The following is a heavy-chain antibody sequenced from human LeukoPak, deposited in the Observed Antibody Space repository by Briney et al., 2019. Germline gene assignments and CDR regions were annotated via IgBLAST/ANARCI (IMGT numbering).Heavy chain of an antibody. CDR2: INHSGST. CDR3: ASLWFGESGVDY. Sequence: PSETLSLTCAVYGGSFSGYYWSWIRQPPGKGLEWIGEINHSGSTNYNPSLKSRVTISVDTSKNQFSLKLSSVTAADTAVYYCASLWFGESGVDYWGQGTLVTVSS. CDR1: GGSFSGYY. V-gene: IGHV4-34*01. J-gene: IGHJ4*02. D-gene: IGHD3-10*01.